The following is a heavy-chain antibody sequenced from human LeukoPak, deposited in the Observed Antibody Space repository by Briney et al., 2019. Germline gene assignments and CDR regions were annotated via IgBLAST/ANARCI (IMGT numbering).Heavy chain of an antibody. J-gene: IGHJ4*02. CDR2: IYSGSST. CDR3: AKGPRPGSSGYPNLDH. CDR1: GFTVSNNY. Sequence: GGSLRLSCAASGFTVSNNYMNWVRQAPGKGLEWVSLIYSGSSTNYADSVKGRFTISRGNSKNTLYLQMNNLRVEDTAVYYCAKGPRPGSSGYPNLDHWGQGTLVTVSS. D-gene: IGHD3-22*01. V-gene: IGHV3-53*01.